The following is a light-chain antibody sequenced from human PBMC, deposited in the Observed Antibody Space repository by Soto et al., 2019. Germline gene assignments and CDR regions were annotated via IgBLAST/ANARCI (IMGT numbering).Light chain of an antibody. J-gene: IGLJ1*01. CDR3: GTWDSSLSAGWV. CDR2: ENN. CDR1: SSNIGNNY. V-gene: IGLV1-51*02. Sequence: QSVLTQPLSVSAAPGQKVTISCSGSSSNIGNNYVSWYQQLPGTAPKLLIYENNKRPSGIPVRFSGSKSGTSATLGITGLQTGDEADYYCGTWDSSLSAGWVFGTGTKVTVL.